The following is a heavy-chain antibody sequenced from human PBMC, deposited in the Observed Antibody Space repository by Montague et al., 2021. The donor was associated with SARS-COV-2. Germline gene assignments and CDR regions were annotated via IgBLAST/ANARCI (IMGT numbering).Heavy chain of an antibody. J-gene: IGHJ5*02. D-gene: IGHD3-10*02. CDR3: ARRKLFGDLDWCDP. V-gene: IGHV4-4*07. CDR2: S. Sequence: SNYNPSLESRVTMSVDTSKNHFSLKLTSVTAAYTAVYVCARRKLFGDLDWCDPWGQGSLVTVSS.